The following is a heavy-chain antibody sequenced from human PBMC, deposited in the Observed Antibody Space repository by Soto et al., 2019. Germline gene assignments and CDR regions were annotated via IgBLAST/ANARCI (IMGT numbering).Heavy chain of an antibody. CDR2: IFSSGRT. CDR1: GGSISSYY. J-gene: IGHJ5*01. CDR3: ASTIVNPVPSFDS. D-gene: IGHD2-2*01. Sequence: QVQLQESGPGLVKPSETLSLTCTVSGGSISSYYWSWIRQPPGKGLEWIGFIFSSGRTSYNPSLTRRVTISIATAEYQFSLKLNSVTAADTAVYYCASTIVNPVPSFDSWGQGTLVAVSS. V-gene: IGHV4-59*01.